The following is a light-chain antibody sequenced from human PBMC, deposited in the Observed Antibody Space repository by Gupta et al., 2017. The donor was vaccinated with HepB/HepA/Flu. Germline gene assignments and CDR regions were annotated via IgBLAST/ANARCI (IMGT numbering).Light chain of an antibody. Sequence: QSALTQPASVSGSPGQSITISCTGTSSAVGSYNLVSWYQHYPGKPPKLMIYEVNKWPSGVSNRFSGSKSGNTASLTISGLQAEDEADYYCCSYAGSTTFYVFGTGTKVTVL. CDR3: CSYAGSTTFYV. CDR2: EVN. V-gene: IGLV2-23*02. J-gene: IGLJ1*01. CDR1: SSAVGSYNL.